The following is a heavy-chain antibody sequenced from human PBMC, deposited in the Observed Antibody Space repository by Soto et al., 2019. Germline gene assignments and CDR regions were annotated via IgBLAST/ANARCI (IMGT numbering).Heavy chain of an antibody. CDR2: IYYSGST. CDR1: GGSISSYY. CDR3: ARAWGRVFDY. Sequence: SETLSLTCSVSGGSISSYYWSWIRQPPGKGLEWIGYIYYSGSTNYNPSLKSRVTISVDTSKNQFSLKLSSVTAADTAVYYCARAWGRVFDYWGQGTLVTVSS. D-gene: IGHD2-15*01. J-gene: IGHJ4*02. V-gene: IGHV4-59*01.